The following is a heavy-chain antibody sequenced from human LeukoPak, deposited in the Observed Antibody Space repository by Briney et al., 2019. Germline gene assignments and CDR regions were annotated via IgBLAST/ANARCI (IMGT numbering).Heavy chain of an antibody. CDR1: GGSIRSYY. J-gene: IGHJ3*01. CDR2: IYTSGST. D-gene: IGHD2-21*01. V-gene: IGHV4-4*07. CDR3: TRDNGGESYAFDL. Sequence: PSETLSPTCSVSGGSIRSYYWSWIRQSAGKGLEWIGRIYTSGSTDYNPSLKSRVTMSVDTSKNQFSLKLTSVNAADTALYYCTRDNGGESYAFDLWGQGTVVTVSS.